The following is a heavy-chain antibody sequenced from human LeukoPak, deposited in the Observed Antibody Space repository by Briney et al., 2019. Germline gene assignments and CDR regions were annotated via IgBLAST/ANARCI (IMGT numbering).Heavy chain of an antibody. V-gene: IGHV4-59*08. CDR3: ARVVSQYGDYAWIVNWFDP. CDR1: GGSISGYY. Sequence: SETLSLTCTVSGGSISGYYWSWVRQSPEKGLESIGFIYSTGSTSYNPSLRSRVTISIDTSQNQFSLKLSSVFAADTAVYYCARVVSQYGDYAWIVNWFDPWGQGTLVTVSS. CDR2: IYSTGST. J-gene: IGHJ5*02. D-gene: IGHD4-17*01.